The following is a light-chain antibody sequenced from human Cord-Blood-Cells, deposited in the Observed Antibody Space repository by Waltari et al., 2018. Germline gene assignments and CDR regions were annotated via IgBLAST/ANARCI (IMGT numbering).Light chain of an antibody. V-gene: IGLV2-14*01. CDR2: DVS. Sequence: QSPLTQPPPVSGSPGHPFPSPATGTCCAVGGNNYVPWYQQHPGKAPKLMIYDVSKRPSGVSNRFSGSKSGNTASLTISGLQAEDEADYYCSSYTSSSTLVFGGGTKLTVL. CDR1: CCAVGGNNY. J-gene: IGLJ3*02. CDR3: SSYTSSSTLV.